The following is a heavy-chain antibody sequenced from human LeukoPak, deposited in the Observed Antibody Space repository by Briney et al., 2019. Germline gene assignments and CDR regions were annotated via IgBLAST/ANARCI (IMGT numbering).Heavy chain of an antibody. CDR1: GGSFSGYY. CDR2: INHSGST. V-gene: IGHV4-34*01. CDR3: GRGWSGEDGSGYSLSYDY. J-gene: IGHJ4*02. D-gene: IGHD3-22*01. Sequence: SETLSLTCAVYGGSFSGYYWSWIRQPPGKGLEWIGEINHSGSTNYNPSLKSRVTISVDTSKNQFSLKLSSVTAADTAVYYWGRGWSGEDGSGYSLSYDYGGGETGVTVSS.